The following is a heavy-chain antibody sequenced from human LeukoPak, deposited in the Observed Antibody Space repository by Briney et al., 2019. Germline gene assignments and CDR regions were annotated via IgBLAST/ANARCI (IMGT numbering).Heavy chain of an antibody. CDR3: ARGGGWGPTDYGDHVY. D-gene: IGHD4-17*01. V-gene: IGHV1-18*01. J-gene: IGHJ4*02. CDR2: ISTYNGNT. Sequence: GASVKVSFKASGYTFTSYGISWVRQAPGQGLEWLGWISTYNGNTNSAEKFQGRVTMTTDTSTSTAYMELRSLRSDDTAVYYCARGGGWGPTDYGDHVYWGQGTLVTVSS. CDR1: GYTFTSYG.